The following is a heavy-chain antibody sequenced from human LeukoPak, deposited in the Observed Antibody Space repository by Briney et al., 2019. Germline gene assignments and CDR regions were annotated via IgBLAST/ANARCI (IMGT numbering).Heavy chain of an antibody. CDR3: ASLSQATQLWRYYYGMDV. CDR2: INHSGST. D-gene: IGHD3-16*01. J-gene: IGHJ6*02. Sequence: SETLSLTCAVYGGSFSGYYWSRIRQPPGKGLEWIGEINHSGSTNYNPSLKGRVTISVDTSKNQFSLKLSSVTAADTAVYYCASLSQATQLWRYYYGMDVWGQGTTVTVSS. CDR1: GGSFSGYY. V-gene: IGHV4-34*01.